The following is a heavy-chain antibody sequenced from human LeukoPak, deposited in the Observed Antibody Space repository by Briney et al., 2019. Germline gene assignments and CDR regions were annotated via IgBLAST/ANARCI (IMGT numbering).Heavy chain of an antibody. V-gene: IGHV3-33*08. CDR1: GFTFTSYY. D-gene: IGHD5-18*01. J-gene: IGHJ4*02. Sequence: GGSLRLSCAASGFTFTSYYMHWVRQAPGKGLEWVAVIWYDGSNKYYADSVKGRFTISRDNSKNTLYLQMNSLRAEDTAVYYCARVGRWGAAMEFFDYWGQGTLVTVSS. CDR2: IWYDGSNK. CDR3: ARVGRWGAAMEFFDY.